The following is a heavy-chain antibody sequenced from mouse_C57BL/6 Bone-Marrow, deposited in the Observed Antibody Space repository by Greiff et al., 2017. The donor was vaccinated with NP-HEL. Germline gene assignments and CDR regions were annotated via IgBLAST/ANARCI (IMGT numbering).Heavy chain of an antibody. CDR1: GYAFTNYL. CDR2: INPGSGGT. CDR3: AKQSLCYD. D-gene: IGHD6-2*01. J-gene: IGHJ3*01. V-gene: IGHV1-54*01. Sequence: QVQLQQSGAELVRPGTSVKVSCKASGYAFTNYLLEWVKQRPGQGLEWIGVINPGSGGTNYNEKFQGKATLTAYKSSSTAYMRISSLTDGDSADYFCAKQSLCYDWGQGTLVTVSA.